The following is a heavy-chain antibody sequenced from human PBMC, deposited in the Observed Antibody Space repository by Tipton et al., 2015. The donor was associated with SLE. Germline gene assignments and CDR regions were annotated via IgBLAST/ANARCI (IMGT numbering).Heavy chain of an antibody. CDR3: ARLPNDAFDI. V-gene: IGHV4-59*11. J-gene: IGHJ3*02. Sequence: TLSLTCTVSGDSINSHYWSWIRQPPGKGLERIGYINYSGTTNYNPPLKSRVTISIDTSKNQFSLKLRSVTAADTAVYYCARLPNDAFDIWGQGTMVTVSS. CDR2: INYSGTT. CDR1: GDSINSHY.